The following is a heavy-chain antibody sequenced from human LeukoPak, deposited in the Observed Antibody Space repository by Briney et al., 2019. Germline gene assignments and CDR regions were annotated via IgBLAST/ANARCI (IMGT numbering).Heavy chain of an antibody. V-gene: IGHV3-23*01. Sequence: PGGSLRLSCAASGFPFGNYAMSWVRQAPGKGLEWVSAISSSAASKFSAESVKGRFTISRDNSRNTLYLQMNSLRAADTAFYYCAKSLYGSGSGDYWGQGTLDTVSS. CDR3: AKSLYGSGSGDY. D-gene: IGHD3-10*01. CDR2: ISSSAASK. J-gene: IGHJ4*02. CDR1: GFPFGNYA.